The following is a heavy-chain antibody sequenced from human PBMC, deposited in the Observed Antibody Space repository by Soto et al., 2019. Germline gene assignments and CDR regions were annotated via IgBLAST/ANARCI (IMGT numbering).Heavy chain of an antibody. CDR2: IYYSGST. CDR1: GGSISSSSYY. V-gene: IGHV4-39*01. Sequence: QLQLQESGPGLVKPSETLSLTCTVSGGSISSSSYYWGWIRQPPGKGLEWIGSIYYSGSTYYNPSLKSRVTISVDTSKDQFSLKLSSVTAADTAVYYCARHLRVRSGGSCYPDYWGQGTLVTVSS. J-gene: IGHJ4*02. D-gene: IGHD2-15*01. CDR3: ARHLRVRSGGSCYPDY.